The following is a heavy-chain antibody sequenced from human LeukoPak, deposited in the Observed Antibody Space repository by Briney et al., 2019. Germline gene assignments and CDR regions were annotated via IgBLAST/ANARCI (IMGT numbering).Heavy chain of an antibody. CDR3: ARHLVSGLVPAKTDY. CDR1: GGSISSSSYY. CDR2: NYYSGST. J-gene: IGHJ4*02. D-gene: IGHD2-2*01. Sequence: SETLSLTCTVSGGSISSSSYYWGWIRQPPGKGLEWIESNYYSGSTYYNPSLKSRVTISVDTSKNQFSLKLSSVTAADTAVYYCARHLVSGLVPAKTDYWGQGTLVTVSS. V-gene: IGHV4-39*01.